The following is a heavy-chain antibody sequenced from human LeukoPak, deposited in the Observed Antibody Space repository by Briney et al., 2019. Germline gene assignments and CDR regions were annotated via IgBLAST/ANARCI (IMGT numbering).Heavy chain of an antibody. Sequence: GGSLRLSCTTSGSSFSNYAMSWVRQAPGKGLEWVSSISGSAVTTYYADSVKGRFAISRDNSKDTLYLQMTSLRAEDTAVYYCAKDQRFGDLDDYRGQGTLVTVSS. CDR3: AKDQRFGDLDDY. V-gene: IGHV3-23*01. CDR2: ISGSAVTT. CDR1: GSSFSNYA. J-gene: IGHJ4*02. D-gene: IGHD3-10*01.